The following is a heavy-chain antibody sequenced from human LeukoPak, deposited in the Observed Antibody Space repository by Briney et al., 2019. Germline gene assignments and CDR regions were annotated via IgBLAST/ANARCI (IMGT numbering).Heavy chain of an antibody. CDR2: ISSRSSNK. CDR1: GFTFSNYY. D-gene: IGHD1-26*01. J-gene: IGHJ3*02. CDR3: AREGWDLNALDI. Sequence: GGSLRLSCAASGFTFSNYYMSWIRQAPGKGLVWVSYISSRSSNKYYADSVRGRFTISRDNAKNSLYLQMDSLRVEDTAVYYCAREGWDLNALDIWGQGTMVTVSP. V-gene: IGHV3-11*04.